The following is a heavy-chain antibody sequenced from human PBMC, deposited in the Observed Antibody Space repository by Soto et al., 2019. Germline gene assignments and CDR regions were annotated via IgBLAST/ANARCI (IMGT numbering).Heavy chain of an antibody. CDR1: GFTFSNAW. CDR3: TTYYDFWSGYNFDF. Sequence: GGSLRLSCAASGFTFSNAWMSWVRQAPGKGLEWVGRIKSKTDGGTTDYAAPVKGRFTISRDDSKNTLYLQMNSLKTEDTAVYYCTTYYDFWSGYNFDFWGQGTLVTVSS. CDR2: IKSKTDGGTT. D-gene: IGHD3-3*01. J-gene: IGHJ4*02. V-gene: IGHV3-15*01.